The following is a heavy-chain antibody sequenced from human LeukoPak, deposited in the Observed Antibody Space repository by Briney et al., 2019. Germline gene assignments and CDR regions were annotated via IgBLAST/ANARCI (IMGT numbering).Heavy chain of an antibody. Sequence: PGGSLRLSCAASGFTFTSYALNWVRQAPGKGLEWVSFISGSGGSTYYADSVKGRFTISSDNSKNTLYLQMNSLRAEDTAVYYCAKDLPNPGTSRHFQYWGQGTLVTVSS. D-gene: IGHD2-8*01. CDR3: AKDLPNPGTSRHFQY. CDR1: GFTFTSYA. J-gene: IGHJ1*01. V-gene: IGHV3-23*01. CDR2: ISGSGGST.